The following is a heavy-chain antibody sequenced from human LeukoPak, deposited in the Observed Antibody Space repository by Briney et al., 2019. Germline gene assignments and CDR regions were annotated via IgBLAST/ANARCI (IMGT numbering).Heavy chain of an antibody. CDR2: IIPIFGTA. CDR3: ARDYYDSSGYYYPYFDY. V-gene: IGHV1-69*01. J-gene: IGHJ4*02. Sequence: SVKVSRKASGGTFSSYAISWVRQAPGQGLQWMGGIIPIFGTANYAQKFQGRVTITADESTSTAYMELSSLRSEDTAVYYCARDYYDSSGYYYPYFDYWGQGTLVTVSS. D-gene: IGHD3-22*01. CDR1: GGTFSSYA.